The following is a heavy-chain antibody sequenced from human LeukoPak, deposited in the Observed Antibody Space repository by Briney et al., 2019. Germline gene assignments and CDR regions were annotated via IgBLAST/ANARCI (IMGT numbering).Heavy chain of an antibody. CDR3: ASRGDTAMVTDY. CDR1: GFTFSSYA. D-gene: IGHD5-18*01. J-gene: IGHJ4*02. Sequence: PGGSLRLSCVASGFTFSSYAMSWVRQAPGKGLEWVSAISGSGGSTYYADSVKGRFTISRDNSKNTLYLQMNSLRAEDTAVYYCASRGDTAMVTDYWGQGTLVTVSS. V-gene: IGHV3-23*01. CDR2: ISGSGGST.